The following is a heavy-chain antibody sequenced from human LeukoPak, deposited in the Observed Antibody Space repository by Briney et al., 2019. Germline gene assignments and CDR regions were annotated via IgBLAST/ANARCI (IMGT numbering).Heavy chain of an antibody. Sequence: ASVKVSCKASGYTFTSYGISWVRQAPGQGLEWMGIINPSGGSTSYAQKFQGRVTMTRDTSTSTVYMELSSLRSEDTAVYYCARSSQLLLYFDFWGQGTLVTVSS. CDR3: ARSSQLLLYFDF. D-gene: IGHD1-1*01. V-gene: IGHV1-46*01. J-gene: IGHJ4*02. CDR1: GYTFTSYG. CDR2: INPSGGST.